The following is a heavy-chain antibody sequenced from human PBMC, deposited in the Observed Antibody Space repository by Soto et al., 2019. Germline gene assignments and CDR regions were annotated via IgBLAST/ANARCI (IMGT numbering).Heavy chain of an antibody. V-gene: IGHV4-4*02. CDR2: IFRSGTT. D-gene: IGHD2-15*01. CDR3: VSGGVYSWRT. J-gene: IGHJ5*02. CDR1: NGYVTGDSG. Sequence: QVKLQESGPGLVKPSWTLPITCAVANGYVTGDSGWRWVRQPPGKELEWIGEIFRSGTTNYNPSLKSRVIISIGESKNQCSMKLTSVSAADTGVYDCVSGGVYSWRTWGQGTLVSVSS.